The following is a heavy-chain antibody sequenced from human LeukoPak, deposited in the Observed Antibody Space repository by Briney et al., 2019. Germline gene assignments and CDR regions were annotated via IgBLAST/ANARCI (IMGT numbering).Heavy chain of an antibody. CDR1: GYTFTSYG. CDR2: ISAYNGNT. D-gene: IGHD3-22*01. Sequence: ASEKVSCKASGYTFTSYGISWVRQAPGQGLEWMGWISAYNGNTNYAQKLQGRVTMTTDTSTSTAYMELRSLRSDDTAVYYCARDPPETYYYDSSGYYHGNYFDYWGQGTLVTVSS. J-gene: IGHJ4*02. CDR3: ARDPPETYYYDSSGYYHGNYFDY. V-gene: IGHV1-18*01.